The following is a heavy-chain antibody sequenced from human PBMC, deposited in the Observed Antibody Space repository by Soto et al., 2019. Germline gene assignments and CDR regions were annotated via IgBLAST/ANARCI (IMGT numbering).Heavy chain of an antibody. V-gene: IGHV3-23*01. Sequence: EVQLLESGGGLVQPGGSLRLSCAASGFTFSSYAMSWVRQAPGKGLEWVSAISGSGGSTYYADSVKGRFTISRDNSKNTLYLQMNSPRAEDTAVYYCAKVRGGSYYYYGMDVWGQGTTVTVSS. J-gene: IGHJ6*02. CDR3: AKVRGGSYYYYGMDV. CDR1: GFTFSSYA. CDR2: ISGSGGST. D-gene: IGHD3-16*01.